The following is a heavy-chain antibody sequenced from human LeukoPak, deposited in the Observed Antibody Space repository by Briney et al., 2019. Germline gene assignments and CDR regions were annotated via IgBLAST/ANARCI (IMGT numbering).Heavy chain of an antibody. CDR1: GGSFSGYY. CDR3: AGLPISYGSGS. V-gene: IGHV4-34*01. CDR2: INHSGST. J-gene: IGHJ4*02. Sequence: SETLSLTCAVYGGSFSGYYWSWIRQPPGKGLEWIGEINHSGSTKYNPSLQSRVTISVDTFKNQFSLKLTSVTAADTAVYYSAGLPISYGSGSWGQGTPVSVSS. D-gene: IGHD3-10*01.